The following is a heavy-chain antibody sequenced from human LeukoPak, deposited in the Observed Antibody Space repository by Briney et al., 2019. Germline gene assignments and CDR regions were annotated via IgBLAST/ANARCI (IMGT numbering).Heavy chain of an antibody. CDR3: ARDLGDCSGGSCYSDDAFDI. V-gene: IGHV3-7*01. D-gene: IGHD2-15*01. J-gene: IGHJ3*02. CDR1: GFTFSSYW. Sequence: GGSLRLSCAASGFTFSSYWMSWVRQAPGKGLEWVANTKQDGSEKYYVDSVKGRFTISRDNAKNSLYLQMNSLRAEDTAVYYCARDLGDCSGGSCYSDDAFDIWGQGTMVTVSS. CDR2: TKQDGSEK.